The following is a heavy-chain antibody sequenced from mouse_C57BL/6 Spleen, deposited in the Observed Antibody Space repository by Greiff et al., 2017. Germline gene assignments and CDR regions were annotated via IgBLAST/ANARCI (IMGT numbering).Heavy chain of an antibody. V-gene: IGHV6-3*01. Sequence: EVKLVESGGGLVQPGGSMKLSCVASGFTFSNYWMNWVRQSPEKGLEWVAQIRLKSDNYATHYAESVKGRFTISRDDSKSSVYLQMNNLRAEDTGIYYCTYNYYGSSYGFAYWGQGTLVTVSA. CDR2: IRLKSDNYAT. D-gene: IGHD1-1*01. CDR3: TYNYYGSSYGFAY. J-gene: IGHJ3*01. CDR1: GFTFSNYW.